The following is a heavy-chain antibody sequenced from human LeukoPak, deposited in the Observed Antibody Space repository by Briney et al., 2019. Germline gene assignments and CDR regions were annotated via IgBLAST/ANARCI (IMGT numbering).Heavy chain of an antibody. CDR1: GYTFTSSY. CDR3: ARDVISYYYDSTGSPIGSHFDY. CDR2: INPSGGST. J-gene: IGHJ4*02. V-gene: IGHV1-46*01. D-gene: IGHD3-22*01. Sequence: GASVKVSCKASGYTFTSSYMHWVRQAPGQGLEGMGVINPSGGSTSYAQKFQGRLTMTRDTSTSTVYMELSSLRSEDTAVYYCARDVISYYYDSTGSPIGSHFDYWGQGTLVTVSP.